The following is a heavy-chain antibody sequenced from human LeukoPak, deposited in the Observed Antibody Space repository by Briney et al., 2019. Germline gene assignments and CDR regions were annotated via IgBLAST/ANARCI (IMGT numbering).Heavy chain of an antibody. D-gene: IGHD2-2*03. CDR2: IYYSGST. CDR1: GGSISSYY. V-gene: IGHV4-59*12. CDR3: ARDGMDIVVVPAAYWFDP. J-gene: IGHJ5*02. Sequence: SETLSLTCTVSGGSISSYYWSWIRQPPGKGLEWIGYIYYSGSTNYNPSLKSRVTISVDTSKNQFSLKLSSVTAADTAVYYCARDGMDIVVVPAAYWFDPWGQGTLVTVSS.